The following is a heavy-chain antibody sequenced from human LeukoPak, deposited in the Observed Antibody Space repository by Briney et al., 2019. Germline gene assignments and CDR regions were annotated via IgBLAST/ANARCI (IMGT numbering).Heavy chain of an antibody. J-gene: IGHJ6*02. CDR1: GFTFSSYA. CDR2: ISYDGSNK. D-gene: IGHD2-15*01. Sequence: PGGSLRLSCAASGFTFSSYAMHWVRQAPGKGLEWVAVISYDGSNKYYADSVKGRFTISRDNSKNTLYLQTNSLRAEDTAVYYCARNEGDGYCSGGSCSQPYYYYYGMDVWGQGTTVTVSS. CDR3: ARNEGDGYCSGGSCSQPYYYYYGMDV. V-gene: IGHV3-30-3*01.